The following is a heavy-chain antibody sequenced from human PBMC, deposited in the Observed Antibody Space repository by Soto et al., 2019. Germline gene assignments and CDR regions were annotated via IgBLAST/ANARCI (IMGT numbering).Heavy chain of an antibody. CDR2: IYYSGNT. V-gene: IGHV4-31*03. CDR1: GGSISSGDNY. Sequence: TLSLTCTVSGGSISSGDNYWNWIRQHPGKGLEWIGYIYYSGNTYYNPSLKSRVTMSIDTSKNQFSLKLSSVTAADTAVYYCARDQAVGVTAHRCFDSCGQGTLVTVSS. CDR3: ARDQAVGVTAHRCFDS. J-gene: IGHJ4*02. D-gene: IGHD2-21*02.